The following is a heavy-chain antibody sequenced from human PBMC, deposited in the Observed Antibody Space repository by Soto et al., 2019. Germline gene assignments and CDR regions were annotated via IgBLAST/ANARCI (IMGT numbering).Heavy chain of an antibody. J-gene: IGHJ2*01. Sequence: QVQLVESGGGVVQPGRSLRLSCAASGFTFSSYAMHWVRQAPGKGLEWVAVISYDGSNKYYADSVKGRFTISRDNSKNTLYLQMNSLRAEDTAVYYCARDGTRFDRSWYFDLWGGGTLVTVSS. D-gene: IGHD3-9*01. CDR1: GFTFSSYA. CDR2: ISYDGSNK. V-gene: IGHV3-30-3*01. CDR3: ARDGTRFDRSWYFDL.